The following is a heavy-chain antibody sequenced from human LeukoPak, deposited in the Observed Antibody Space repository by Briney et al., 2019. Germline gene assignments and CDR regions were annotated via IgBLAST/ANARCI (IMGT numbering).Heavy chain of an antibody. V-gene: IGHV3-23*01. D-gene: IGHD3-10*01. CDR2: ISENGGSK. Sequence: PGGSLSLSCVVSGITLSNYDLNWVRKAPGKGLEWVSGISENGGSKNYADSVKGRFIISRDTSKNTVYLQMNSLRVEDTAVYFCAKRGIVIRAVIIIGFHKEAYYFDYWGQGILVTVSS. J-gene: IGHJ4*02. CDR3: AKRGIVIRAVIIIGFHKEAYYFDY. CDR1: GITLSNYD.